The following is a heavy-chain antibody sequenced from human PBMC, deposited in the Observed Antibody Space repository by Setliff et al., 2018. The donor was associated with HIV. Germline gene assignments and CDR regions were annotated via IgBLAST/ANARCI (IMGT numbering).Heavy chain of an antibody. J-gene: IGHJ3*02. D-gene: IGHD1-26*01. CDR1: GGTFSSYA. CDR3: ARGAEGSYDAFDI. Sequence: RASVKVSCKASGGTFSSYAISWVRQAPGQGLEWMGGIIPILGIANYAQKFQGRVTITADKSTSTAYMELSSLRSEDTAVYYCARGAEGSYDAFDIWGQGTMVTVSS. CDR2: IIPILGIA. V-gene: IGHV1-69*10.